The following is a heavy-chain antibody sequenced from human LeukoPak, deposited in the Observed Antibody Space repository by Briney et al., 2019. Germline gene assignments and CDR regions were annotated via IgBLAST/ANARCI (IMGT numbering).Heavy chain of an antibody. V-gene: IGHV1-46*01. J-gene: IGHJ4*02. CDR3: ARELRSVETPRYNYFDY. CDR2: INPSFGST. Sequence: ASVKVSCKASGYTFTDYYIHWVRQAPGQGLEWVGIINPSFGSTTNAQSFQGRVAMTRDTSTSTVYMELSSLRSEDTAVYYCARELRSVETPRYNYFDYWGQGTLVTVSS. D-gene: IGHD4-23*01. CDR1: GYTFTDYY.